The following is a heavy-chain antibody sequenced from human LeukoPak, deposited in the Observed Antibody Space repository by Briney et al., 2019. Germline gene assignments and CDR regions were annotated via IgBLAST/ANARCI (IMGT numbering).Heavy chain of an antibody. CDR1: GGSISSYY. D-gene: IGHD3-16*02. CDR3: ARGGVIVGFDYFDY. V-gene: IGHV4-34*01. J-gene: IGHJ4*02. Sequence: SETLSLTCTVSGGSISSYYWSWLRQPPGKGLEWLGEINHSGSTNYNPSLKSRVTISVDTSKNQFSLKLSSVTAADTAVYYCARGGVIVGFDYFDYWGQGTLVTVSS. CDR2: INHSGST.